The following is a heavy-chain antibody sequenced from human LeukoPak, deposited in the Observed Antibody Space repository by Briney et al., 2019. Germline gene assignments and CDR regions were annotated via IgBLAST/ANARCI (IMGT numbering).Heavy chain of an antibody. CDR1: GYTFTSYY. D-gene: IGHD2-2*01. Sequence: GASVKVSCKASGYTFTSYYMHWVRQAPGQGLEWMGMINPSGGSTSYAQKFRGRVTMTRDASTSTVYMELSRLRSDDTAVYYCARGRLQRVVPAATNWFDPWGQGTLVTVSS. J-gene: IGHJ5*02. CDR3: ARGRLQRVVPAATNWFDP. V-gene: IGHV1-46*01. CDR2: INPSGGST.